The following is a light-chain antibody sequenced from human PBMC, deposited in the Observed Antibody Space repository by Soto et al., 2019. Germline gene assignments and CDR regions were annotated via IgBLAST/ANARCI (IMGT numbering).Light chain of an antibody. CDR1: QSVSSY. CDR3: QQRSNWPPVT. J-gene: IGKJ4*01. CDR2: DAP. V-gene: IGKV3-11*01. Sequence: EIVWTQSPATLSLSPGERATLSCRASQSVSSYLAWYQQKPGQAPRLLIYDAPNRATGIPARFSGSGSGTDFTLTISSLEPEDFAIYYCQQRSNWPPVTFGGGTKVEIK.